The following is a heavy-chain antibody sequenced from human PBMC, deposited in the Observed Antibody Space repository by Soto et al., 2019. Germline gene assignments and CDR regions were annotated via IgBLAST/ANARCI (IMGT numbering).Heavy chain of an antibody. Sequence: QVQLQQWGAGLLKPSETLSLTCAVYGGSFSGYYWSWIRQPPGKGLEWIGEINHSGSTNYNPSLKSRVTISVDTSKNQFSLKLSSVTAADTAVYYCARSARWSLDAFDIWGQGTMVTVSS. J-gene: IGHJ3*02. D-gene: IGHD2-21*02. CDR2: INHSGST. CDR1: GGSFSGYY. V-gene: IGHV4-34*01. CDR3: ARSARWSLDAFDI.